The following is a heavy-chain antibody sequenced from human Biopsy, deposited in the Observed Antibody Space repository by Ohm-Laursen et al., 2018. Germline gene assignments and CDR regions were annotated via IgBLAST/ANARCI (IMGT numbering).Heavy chain of an antibody. J-gene: IGHJ4*02. CDR3: ARQVDFWSGYVDY. CDR1: GGSISDSTYH. CDR2: IYYSGNT. D-gene: IGHD3-3*01. Sequence: GTLSLTCTVPGGSISDSTYHWGWIRQSPGKGLEWIGNIYYSGNTDYSPSLKSRVTISVDTSNNQFSLKLRSVTAADTAVYYCARQVDFWSGYVDYWGQGTLVAVSS. V-gene: IGHV4-39*01.